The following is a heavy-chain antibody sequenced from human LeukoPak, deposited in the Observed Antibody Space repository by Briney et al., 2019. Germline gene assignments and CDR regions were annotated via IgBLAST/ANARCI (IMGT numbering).Heavy chain of an antibody. D-gene: IGHD3-22*01. J-gene: IGHJ1*01. CDR1: GFIVSESY. V-gene: IGHV3-74*01. CDR2: IKSDGST. Sequence: GGSLRLSCAASGFIVSESYMGWVRQAPGKGLVWVSRIKSDGSTNYADSVKGRFTISRDNAKNTVSLQMNSLRPEDTGVYYCARAPSEIGGYYPEYFRHWGQGTLVTVSS. CDR3: ARAPSEIGGYYPEYFRH.